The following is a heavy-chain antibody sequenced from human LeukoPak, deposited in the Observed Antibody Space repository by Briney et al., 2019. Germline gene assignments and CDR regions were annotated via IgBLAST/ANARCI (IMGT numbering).Heavy chain of an antibody. V-gene: IGHV4-61*01. D-gene: IGHD5-24*01. CDR2: IYYSGST. CDR1: GYSISSGYY. Sequence: SETLSLTCTVSGYSISSGYYWSWIRQPPGKGLEWIGYIYYSGSTNYNPSLKSRVTISVDTSKNQFSLKLSSVTAADTAVYYCARDARRDGYKIWGQGTMVTVSS. CDR3: ARDARRDGYKI. J-gene: IGHJ3*02.